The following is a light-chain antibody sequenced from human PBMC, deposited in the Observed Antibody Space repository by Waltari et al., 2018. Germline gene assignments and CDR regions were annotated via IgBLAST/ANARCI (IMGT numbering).Light chain of an antibody. CDR2: EDS. CDR3: QAWDSGAVV. Sequence: SLELSQSPSVSVSPGQTASIICSGERVGDGFVSWYQQRPGQSPVLVIYEDSKRPLGISWRFAGSNSGNTATLTISDTQATDEADFYCQAWDSGAVVFGRGTRLIVL. J-gene: IGLJ3*02. CDR1: RVGDGF. V-gene: IGLV3-1*01.